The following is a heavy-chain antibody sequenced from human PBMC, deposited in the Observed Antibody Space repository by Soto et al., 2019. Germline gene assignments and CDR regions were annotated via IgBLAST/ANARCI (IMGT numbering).Heavy chain of an antibody. J-gene: IGHJ4*02. CDR1: GFTLSDYY. D-gene: IGHD3-9*01. Sequence: QVQLVESGGGLVKPGGSLRLSCAASGFTLSDYYMTWIRQAPGKGLEWVSDISISGTTIHYADSVRGRFTIPRDNAKKSLWLQRTALGAEDAAVYCCARVRGDGYYNFWGQGTLVTVSS. CDR2: ISISGTTI. CDR3: ARVRGDGYYNF. V-gene: IGHV3-11*01.